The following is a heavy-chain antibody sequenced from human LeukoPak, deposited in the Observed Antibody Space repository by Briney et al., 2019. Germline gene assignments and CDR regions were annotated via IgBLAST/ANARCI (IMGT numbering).Heavy chain of an antibody. Sequence: SETLSLTCTVSGGSISSYYWSWIRQPAGKGLEWIGRIYTSGSTNYNPSLKSRVTMSVDTSKNQFSLKLSSVTAADTAVYYCARAGLSYYDFWSDYSYYFDYWGQGTLVTVSS. V-gene: IGHV4-4*07. D-gene: IGHD3-3*01. CDR3: ARAGLSYYDFWSDYSYYFDY. CDR1: GGSISSYY. J-gene: IGHJ4*02. CDR2: IYTSGST.